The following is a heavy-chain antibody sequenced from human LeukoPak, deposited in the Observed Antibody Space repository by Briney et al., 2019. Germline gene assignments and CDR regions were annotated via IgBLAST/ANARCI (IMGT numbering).Heavy chain of an antibody. J-gene: IGHJ4*02. CDR1: GFTFSRYW. CDR3: ARWGRGYKETIVDY. V-gene: IGHV3-7*03. CDR2: IHQDGSET. Sequence: LTGGSLRLSCAASGFTFSRYWMSWVRQAPGKGLEWAANIHQDGSETYYVDSVKGRFTISRDNAKNSLYLQMNSLRAEDTAVYYCARWGRGYKETIVDYWGQGTLVTVSS. D-gene: IGHD5-18*01.